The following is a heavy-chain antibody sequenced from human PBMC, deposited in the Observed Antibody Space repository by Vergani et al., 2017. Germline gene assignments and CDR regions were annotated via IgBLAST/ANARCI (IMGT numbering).Heavy chain of an antibody. J-gene: IGHJ2*01. CDR2: ISWNSGSI. V-gene: IGHV3-9*02. CDR1: GFTSDDYA. Sequence: EVQLVESGGGLVQPGRSLRLSCAAPGFTSDDYAMHWVRQAPGKGLEWVSGISWNSGSIGYADSVKGRFTISRDNAKNSLYLQMNSLRAEDTALYYCAKDHYDFWSGYPNLSPFDLWGRGTLVTVSS. D-gene: IGHD3-3*01. CDR3: AKDHYDFWSGYPNLSPFDL.